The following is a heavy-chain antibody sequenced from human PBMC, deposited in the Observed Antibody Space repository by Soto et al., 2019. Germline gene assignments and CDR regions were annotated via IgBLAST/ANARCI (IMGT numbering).Heavy chain of an antibody. J-gene: IGHJ6*01. CDR2: IFYSGST. Sequence: PSETLSLTCTVSGGSISSSSYYWGWIRQXPGKGLEWIGSIFYSGSTYYNPSLKSRVTISVDTSKNQFSLKLTSVTAADTAVYSCACIFSVGYSYGVYYYVMDVWGQGTTVTVSS. CDR1: GGSISSSSYY. D-gene: IGHD5-18*01. V-gene: IGHV4-39*01. CDR3: ACIFSVGYSYGVYYYVMDV.